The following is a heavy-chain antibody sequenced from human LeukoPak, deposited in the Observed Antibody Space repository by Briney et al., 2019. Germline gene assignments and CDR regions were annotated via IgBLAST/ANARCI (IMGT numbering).Heavy chain of an antibody. J-gene: IGHJ3*02. CDR2: IYYCGST. D-gene: IGHD5-18*01. CDR1: GGSISRYY. Sequence: SETLSLTCTVSGGSISRYYWSWIRQPPGKGLEWIGYIYYCGSTNYNPSLKSRVTISVDMSKNQFSLKLSSVTAADTAVYYCARPGVGSGRYGAFDIWGQGTMVTVSS. V-gene: IGHV4-59*08. CDR3: ARPGVGSGRYGAFDI.